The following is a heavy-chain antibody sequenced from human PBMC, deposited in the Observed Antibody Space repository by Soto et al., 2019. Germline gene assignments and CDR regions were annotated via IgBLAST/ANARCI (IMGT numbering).Heavy chain of an antibody. Sequence: QVQLVESGGGVVQPGRSLRLSCAASGFTFSSYGMHWVRQAPGKGLEWVAVIWYDGSNKYYADSVKGRFTISRDNSKNTLYLQMNSLRAEDRAVYYCARGVYGDFDAFDIWGQGTMVTVSS. D-gene: IGHD4-17*01. CDR2: IWYDGSNK. V-gene: IGHV3-33*01. J-gene: IGHJ3*02. CDR1: GFTFSSYG. CDR3: ARGVYGDFDAFDI.